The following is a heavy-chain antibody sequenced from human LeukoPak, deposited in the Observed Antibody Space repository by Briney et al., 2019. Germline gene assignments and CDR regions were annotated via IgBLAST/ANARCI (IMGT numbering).Heavy chain of an antibody. D-gene: IGHD1-26*01. CDR1: GGSISSYY. CDR3: AKEVVGLRYYMDV. Sequence: QPSETLSLTCTVSGGSISSYYWSWIRQPPGKGLEWIGYIYYSGSTNYNPSLKSRVTISVDTSKNQFSLKLSSVTAADTAVYYCAKEVVGLRYYMDVWGKGTTVTVSS. J-gene: IGHJ6*03. V-gene: IGHV4-59*01. CDR2: IYYSGST.